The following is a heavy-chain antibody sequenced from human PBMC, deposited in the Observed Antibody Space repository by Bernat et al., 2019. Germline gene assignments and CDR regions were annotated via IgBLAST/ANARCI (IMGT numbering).Heavy chain of an antibody. CDR1: GGSISSGDYY. V-gene: IGHV4-31*03. J-gene: IGHJ4*02. CDR2: IYYSGST. D-gene: IGHD3-10*01. CDR3: SRSGSGRSY. Sequence: QVQLQESGPGLVKPSQTLSLTCTVSGGSISSGDYYWNWVRQHPGKGLEWIGYIYYSGSTYYNPSLKSRVAISLDTSRIQFSLKLSSGTAADTAVYYCSRSGSGRSYWGQETLVTVSS.